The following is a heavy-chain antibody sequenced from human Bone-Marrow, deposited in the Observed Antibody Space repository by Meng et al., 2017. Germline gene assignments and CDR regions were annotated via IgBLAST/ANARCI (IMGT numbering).Heavy chain of an antibody. CDR1: GFTFSDYY. D-gene: IGHD5-18*01. V-gene: IGHV3-11*01. CDR3: ARCDTAMVLDDYFDY. J-gene: IGHJ4*02. Sequence: LKISCAASGFTFSDYYMSWIRQAPGKGLEWVSYISSSGSTIYYADSVKGRFTISRDNAKNSLYLQMNSLRAEDTAVYYCARCDTAMVLDDYFDYWGQGTLVTVSS. CDR2: ISSSGSTI.